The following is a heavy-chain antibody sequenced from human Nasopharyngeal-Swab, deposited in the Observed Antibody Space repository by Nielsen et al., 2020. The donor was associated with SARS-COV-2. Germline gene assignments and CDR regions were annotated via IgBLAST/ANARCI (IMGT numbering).Heavy chain of an antibody. CDR1: GFIFSDYY. CDR3: ARGDDTTDYYEPFDS. J-gene: IGHJ4*02. Sequence: GESLKISCAASGFIFSDYYMTWIRQVPGKGLEWVSFISRGGESIYYADSVKGRFTISRDNAKNSVCLQMNSLRAEDSAVYYCARGDDTTDYYEPFDSWGQGTLVTVSS. CDR2: ISRGGESI. D-gene: IGHD3-22*01. V-gene: IGHV3-11*04.